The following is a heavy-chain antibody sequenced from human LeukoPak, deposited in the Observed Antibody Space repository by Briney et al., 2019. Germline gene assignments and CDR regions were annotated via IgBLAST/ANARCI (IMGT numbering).Heavy chain of an antibody. Sequence: PGGSLRLSCAASGFTFSSNAMNWVRQAPGKGLVWVSVISVSDGSTYYADSVKGRFTISRDNSKNTLYLQMNGLRAEDTAIYYCSKAMTASTYYFDSWGQGTLVTVSS. CDR3: SKAMTASTYYFDS. CDR2: ISVSDGST. CDR1: GFTFSSNA. J-gene: IGHJ4*02. D-gene: IGHD2-21*02. V-gene: IGHV3-23*01.